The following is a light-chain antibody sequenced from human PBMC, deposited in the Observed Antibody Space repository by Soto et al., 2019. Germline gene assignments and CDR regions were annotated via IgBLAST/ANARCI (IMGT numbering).Light chain of an antibody. CDR3: QQSYNWPWT. CDR2: GAS. CDR1: QSVSST. J-gene: IGKJ1*01. Sequence: DIVMTQSPATLSVSPGERATLSCRASQSVSSTLAWYQQKPGQAPRLLIYGASTRATGIPARFRGSGSGTEFTLTISSLQSEDFAVYYCQQSYNWPWTFGQGTKV. V-gene: IGKV3-15*01.